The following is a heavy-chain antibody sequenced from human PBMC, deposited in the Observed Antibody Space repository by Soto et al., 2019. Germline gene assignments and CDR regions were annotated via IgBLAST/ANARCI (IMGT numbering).Heavy chain of an antibody. CDR3: ASHPRDSSGYWYYFDY. CDR2: ISSSSNYI. CDR1: GFTFSSYN. V-gene: IGHV3-21*01. J-gene: IGHJ4*02. Sequence: PGGSLRLSCAASGFTFSSYNMNWVRQAPGKGLEWVSSISSSSNYIYYADSVKGRFTISRDNAKNSLYLQMNSLGAEDTAVYYCASHPRDSSGYWYYFDYWGKGTLVTVSS. D-gene: IGHD3-22*01.